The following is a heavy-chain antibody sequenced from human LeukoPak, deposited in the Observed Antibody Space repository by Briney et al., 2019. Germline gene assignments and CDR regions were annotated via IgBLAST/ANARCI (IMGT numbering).Heavy chain of an antibody. Sequence: PSETLSLTCTVSGGSISGYYWTWIRQPPGKGLEWIGYMSYSGSTKYNPSLKSRSTISVDTSKNQLYLRLDSVTAADRAVYYCGRLDSSGCLSVWGQGTLITVSS. CDR1: GGSISGYY. J-gene: IGHJ1*01. V-gene: IGHV4-59*08. CDR2: MSYSGST. CDR3: GRLDSSGCLSV. D-gene: IGHD3-22*01.